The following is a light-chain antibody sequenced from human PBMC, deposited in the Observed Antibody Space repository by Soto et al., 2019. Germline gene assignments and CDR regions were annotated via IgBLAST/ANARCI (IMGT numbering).Light chain of an antibody. CDR2: EGS. V-gene: IGLV2-23*01. Sequence: QSVLTQPASVSGSPGQSITVSCTGTSSDVGSYNLVSWYQQHPGKAPKLMIYEGSKRPSGVSNRFSGSKSGNTASLTISGLKAEYEADYYCCSYAGSHYVFGTVTKVTVL. CDR1: SSDVGSYNL. J-gene: IGLJ1*01. CDR3: CSYAGSHYV.